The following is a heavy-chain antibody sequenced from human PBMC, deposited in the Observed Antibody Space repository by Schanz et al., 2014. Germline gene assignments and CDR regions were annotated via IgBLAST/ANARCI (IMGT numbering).Heavy chain of an antibody. CDR3: ARPPPLVRGIAGWFGP. V-gene: IGHV3-23*04. D-gene: IGHD3-10*01. Sequence: EVQLVESGGGLVKPGDSLRLSCAASGFTFSSYTMKWVRQAPGKGLEWVSAIGGDASRTYYADSVKGRFTISRDNSKSPLYPQMNSLRAAATAVYYCARPPPLVRGIAGWFGPWGQGSLVTVSS. CDR2: IGGDASRT. CDR1: GFTFSSYT. J-gene: IGHJ5*02.